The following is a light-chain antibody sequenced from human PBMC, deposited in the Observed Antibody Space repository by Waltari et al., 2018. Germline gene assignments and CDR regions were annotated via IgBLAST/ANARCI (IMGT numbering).Light chain of an antibody. Sequence: QSALTQPASVSGSPGQSLTISCTGTSNDVGSYNSVSWYQDHPGQGPKVIIYDVSDRPSGVSARFSGSKSGNTASLTISGLQAEDEADYYCSSQSSDNVVLFGGGTKVTVL. CDR2: DVS. J-gene: IGLJ3*02. CDR1: SNDVGSYNS. V-gene: IGLV2-14*03. CDR3: SSQSSDNVVL.